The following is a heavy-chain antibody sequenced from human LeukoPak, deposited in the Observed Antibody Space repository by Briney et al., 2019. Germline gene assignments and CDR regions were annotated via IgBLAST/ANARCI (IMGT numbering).Heavy chain of an antibody. CDR2: INPNSGGT. V-gene: IGHV1-2*02. CDR3: AKSMGAVSSWYRYRDWFDP. Sequence: ASVKVSCKASGYTFTGYYMHWVRQAPGQGLEWMGWINPNSGGTNYAQKFQGRVTMTRDTSISTAYMELSRLRAEDTAVYYCAKSMGAVSSWYRYRDWFDPWGQGTLVTVSS. J-gene: IGHJ5*02. D-gene: IGHD6-13*01. CDR1: GYTFTGYY.